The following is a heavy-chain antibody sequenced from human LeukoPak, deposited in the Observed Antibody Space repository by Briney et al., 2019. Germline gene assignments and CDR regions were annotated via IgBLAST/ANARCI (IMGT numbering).Heavy chain of an antibody. Sequence: SETLSLTCTVSGGSVSSYYRSWIRQPAGKGLEWIWRIYTNGGTDYTASPTSRVTISVDKANNQFSLKMTSLTVADTPVYYCAGRDSWGQGILVTVSS. CDR3: AGRDS. V-gene: IGHV4-4*07. CDR2: IYTNGGT. CDR1: GGSVSSYY. J-gene: IGHJ5*01.